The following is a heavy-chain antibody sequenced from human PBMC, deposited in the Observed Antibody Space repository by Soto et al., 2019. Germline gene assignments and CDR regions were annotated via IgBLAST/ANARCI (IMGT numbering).Heavy chain of an antibody. D-gene: IGHD3-10*01. CDR2: ISGSGGST. J-gene: IGHJ4*02. Sequence: GGSLRLSCAASRFPFSSYAMNWVRQAPGKGLEWVSAISGSGGSTYYADSVKGRFTISRHNSKNTLYLQINSLRAEDTAVYYCAKVRYGSGGDCFDYWGQGTLVTVSS. CDR3: AKVRYGSGGDCFDY. CDR1: RFPFSSYA. V-gene: IGHV3-23*01.